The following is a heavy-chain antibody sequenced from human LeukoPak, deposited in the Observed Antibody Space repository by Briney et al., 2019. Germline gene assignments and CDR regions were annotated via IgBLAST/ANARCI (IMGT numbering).Heavy chain of an antibody. Sequence: GESLKISCKGSGYSFTSYWIGWVRQMPGKGLEWMGIIYPGDSDTRYSPSFQGQVTISADKSISTAYLQWSSLKASDTAMYYCARLRGYCSGGSCNYYYYMDVWGKGTTVTISS. D-gene: IGHD2-15*01. V-gene: IGHV5-51*01. J-gene: IGHJ6*03. CDR3: ARLRGYCSGGSCNYYYYMDV. CDR2: IYPGDSDT. CDR1: GYSFTSYW.